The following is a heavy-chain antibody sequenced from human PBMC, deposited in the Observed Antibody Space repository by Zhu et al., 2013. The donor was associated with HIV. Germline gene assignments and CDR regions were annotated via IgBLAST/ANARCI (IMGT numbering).Heavy chain of an antibody. CDR2: IIPILGIA. Sequence: QVQLVQSGAEVKKPGSSVKVSCKASGGTFSSYTISWVRQAPGQGLEWMGRIIPILGIANYAQKFQGRVTITADKSTSTAYMELSSLRSEDTAVYYCARVSRGKQNYYFDYWGRGNPTVTVSS. V-gene: IGHV1-69*02. CDR1: GGTFSSYT. D-gene: IGHD1-20*01. CDR3: ARVSRGKQNYYFDY. J-gene: IGHJ4*02.